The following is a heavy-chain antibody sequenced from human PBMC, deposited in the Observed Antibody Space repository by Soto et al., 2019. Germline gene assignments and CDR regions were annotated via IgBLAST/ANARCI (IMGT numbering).Heavy chain of an antibody. J-gene: IGHJ4*02. D-gene: IGHD2-15*01. V-gene: IGHV3-66*04. CDR2: IYSGGST. CDR1: GFTVSRNY. Sequence: GGSLRLSCAASGFTVSRNYMSWVRQAPGKGLEWVSVIYSGGSTYYEDSVKGRFTISRDNSKNTRYLQMNSLRAEDTAVYYGARLVVERPTGYYFDYWGQGTLVTVSS. CDR3: ARLVVERPTGYYFDY.